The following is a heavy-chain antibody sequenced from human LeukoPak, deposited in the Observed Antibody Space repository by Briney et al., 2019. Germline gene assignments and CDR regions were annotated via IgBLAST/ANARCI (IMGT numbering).Heavy chain of an antibody. J-gene: IGHJ4*02. V-gene: IGHV1-2*02. CDR2: INPNTGGT. D-gene: IGHD4-11*01. CDR3: ATRFKLYHDYSNYVDY. Sequence: ASVKVSCKASGYTFTGYYMNWVRQAPGQGLEWMGWINPNTGGTNNAQKFQGRVTMTEDTSTDTAYMELSSLRSEDTAVCYCATRFKLYHDYSNYVDYWGQGTLVTVSS. CDR1: GYTFTGYY.